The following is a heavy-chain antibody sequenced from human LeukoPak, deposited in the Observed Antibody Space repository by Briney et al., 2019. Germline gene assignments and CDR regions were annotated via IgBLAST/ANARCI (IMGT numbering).Heavy chain of an antibody. D-gene: IGHD3-22*01. Sequence: SETLSLTCSVSGVSISSYYWSWVRQPPGKGLEWIGYMYSSGRNNYNSSLKSRVTIALDTSQNQFSLKLRSVTAADTAVYYCARAWSDGTGYFIDFWGQEILVAVSS. J-gene: IGHJ4*02. CDR2: MYSSGRN. CDR3: ARAWSDGTGYFIDF. CDR1: GVSISSYY. V-gene: IGHV4-59*01.